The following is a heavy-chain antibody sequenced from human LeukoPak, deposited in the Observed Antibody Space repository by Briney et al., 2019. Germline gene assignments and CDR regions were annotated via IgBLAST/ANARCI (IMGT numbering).Heavy chain of an antibody. D-gene: IGHD3-10*01. J-gene: IGHJ5*02. CDR3: AKERYGSGTLLLYNWFDP. V-gene: IGHV3-21*01. CDR1: GFTFSSYS. Sequence: GGSLRLSCAASGFTFSSYSMNWVRQAPGKGLEWVSSISTSSSYIHYADSVKGRFTISRDNAKNSLYLQMNSLRAEDTAVYYCAKERYGSGTLLLYNWFDPWGQGTLVTVSS. CDR2: ISTSSSYI.